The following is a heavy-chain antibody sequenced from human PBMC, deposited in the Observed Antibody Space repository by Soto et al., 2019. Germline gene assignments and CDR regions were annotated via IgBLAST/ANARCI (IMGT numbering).Heavy chain of an antibody. CDR1: GGTFSSYA. D-gene: IGHD1-1*01. CDR2: IIPIFGTA. Sequence: GASVKVSCKASGGTFSSYAISWVRQAPGQGLEWMGGIIPIFGTANYAQKFQGRVTITADESTSTAYMELSSLRSEDTAVYYCARDRNGNYYYGMDAWGQGTTVTVSS. J-gene: IGHJ6*02. CDR3: ARDRNGNYYYGMDA. V-gene: IGHV1-69*13.